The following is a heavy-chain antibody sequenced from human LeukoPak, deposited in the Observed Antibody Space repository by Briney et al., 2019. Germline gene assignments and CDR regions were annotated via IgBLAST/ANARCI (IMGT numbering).Heavy chain of an antibody. J-gene: IGHJ5*02. V-gene: IGHV4-59*01. CDR3: ARATMIVVGNWFDP. CDR2: IYYSGST. D-gene: IGHD3-22*01. Sequence: SETLSLTCTVSGGSISSYYWSWIRQPPGKGLEWIGYIYYSGSTNYNPSLKSRVTISVDMSKNQFSLKLSSVTAADTAVYYCARATMIVVGNWFDPWGQGTLVTVSS. CDR1: GGSISSYY.